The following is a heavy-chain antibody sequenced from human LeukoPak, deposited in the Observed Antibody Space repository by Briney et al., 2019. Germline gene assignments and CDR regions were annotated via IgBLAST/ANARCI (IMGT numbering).Heavy chain of an antibody. V-gene: IGHV4-34*01. J-gene: IGHJ5*02. Sequence: SETLSLTCAVYGGSFSGYYWTWIRQSPGKGLEWIGEINHRGSSNYNPSLKSRVTISVDTSKNQFSLKLSSVTAADTAVYYCARLQRRTRECWFDPWGQGTLVTVSS. D-gene: IGHD4-11*01. CDR1: GGSFSGYY. CDR2: INHRGSS. CDR3: ARLQRRTRECWFDP.